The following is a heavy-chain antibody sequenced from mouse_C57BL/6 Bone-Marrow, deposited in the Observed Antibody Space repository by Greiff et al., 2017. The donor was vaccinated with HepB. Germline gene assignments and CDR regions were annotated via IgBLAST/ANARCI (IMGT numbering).Heavy chain of an antibody. D-gene: IGHD1-1*01. V-gene: IGHV1-72*01. Sequence: QVQLQQPGAELVQPGASVKLSCKASGYTFNSYWMHWVKQRPGRGLEWIGRIDTNSGGTKYNEKLKSKATLTVDKPSSTAYMQLSSRTSDDSAVYYCALYYGSSLDDWGQGTTLTVSS. CDR2: IDTNSGGT. CDR3: ALYYGSSLDD. J-gene: IGHJ2*01. CDR1: GYTFNSYW.